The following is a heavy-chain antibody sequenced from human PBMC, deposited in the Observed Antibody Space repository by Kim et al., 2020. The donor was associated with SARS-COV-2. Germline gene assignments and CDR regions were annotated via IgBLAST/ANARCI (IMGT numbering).Heavy chain of an antibody. CDR2: ISSSSTI. J-gene: IGHJ6*01. CDR3: ARGESGSYYGFYYYYGMD. D-gene: IGHD1-26*01. CDR1: GFTFSSYS. V-gene: IGHV3-48*01. Sequence: GGSLRLSCAASGFTFSSYSMNWVRQAPGKGLEWVSYISSSSTIYYADSVKGRFTISRDNAKNSLYLQMNSLRAEDTAVYYCARGESGSYYGFYYYYGMD.